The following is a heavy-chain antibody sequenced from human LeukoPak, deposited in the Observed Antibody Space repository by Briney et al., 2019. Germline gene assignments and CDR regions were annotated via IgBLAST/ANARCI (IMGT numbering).Heavy chain of an antibody. CDR3: ARGPLILEGDWFDP. D-gene: IGHD3-3*01. J-gene: IGHJ5*02. Sequence: ASVKVSCKASGYTFTGYYMHWVRQAPGQGLEWMGWINPDSGGTNYAQKFQVRVTMTRDTSIRPAYMELSRLRSDDTAVYYCARGPLILEGDWFDPWGQGTLVTVSS. CDR1: GYTFTGYY. CDR2: INPDSGGT. V-gene: IGHV1-2*02.